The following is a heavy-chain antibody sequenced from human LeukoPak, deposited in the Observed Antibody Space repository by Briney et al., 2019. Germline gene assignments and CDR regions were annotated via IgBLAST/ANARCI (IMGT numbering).Heavy chain of an antibody. CDR1: GGSISSYY. Sequence: SETLSLTCTVSGGSISSYYCSWIRQPPGKALEWIGYIFYSGGTTYNPSLKSRVSISVDTSKNQFSLRLTSVTAADTAVYYCARHYSSAPYGMDVWGQGTTVTVSS. CDR2: IFYSGGT. D-gene: IGHD4-11*01. V-gene: IGHV4-59*01. J-gene: IGHJ6*02. CDR3: ARHYSSAPYGMDV.